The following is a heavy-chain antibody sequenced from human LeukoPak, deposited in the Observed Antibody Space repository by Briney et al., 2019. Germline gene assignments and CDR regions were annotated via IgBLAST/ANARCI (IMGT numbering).Heavy chain of an antibody. V-gene: IGHV4-59*01. J-gene: IGHJ6*03. Sequence: SETLSLTCTVSGGSISNYYWSWIRQPPGKGLEWIGYIHYSGSTNYKSSLKSRVTISVDTSKNQFSLKLSSVIAADTAVYYCARTTEGYCRSTSCYGFYYSYYMDVWGKGTTVTISS. D-gene: IGHD2-2*01. CDR3: ARTTEGYCRSTSCYGFYYSYYMDV. CDR2: IHYSGST. CDR1: GGSISNYY.